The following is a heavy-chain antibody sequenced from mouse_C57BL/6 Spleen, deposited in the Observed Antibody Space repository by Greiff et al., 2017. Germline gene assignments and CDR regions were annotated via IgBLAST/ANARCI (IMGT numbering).Heavy chain of an antibody. CDR3: ARDYSFFAY. J-gene: IGHJ3*01. CDR1: GFTFTDYY. CDR2: IRNKANGYTT. D-gene: IGHD2-12*01. Sequence: DVMLVESGGGLVQPGGSLSLSCAASGFTFTDYYMRWVRQPPGKALEWLGFIRNKANGYTTEYSASVKGRFTISRENSQSILYLQMDALRAEDSATYYCARDYSFFAYWGQGTLVTVSA. V-gene: IGHV7-3*01.